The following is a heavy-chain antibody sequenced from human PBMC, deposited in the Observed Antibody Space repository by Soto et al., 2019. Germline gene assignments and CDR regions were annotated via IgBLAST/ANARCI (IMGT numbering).Heavy chain of an antibody. D-gene: IGHD6-19*01. J-gene: IGHJ5*02. V-gene: IGHV2-26*01. CDR3: ARRHLAVAVSPWFDP. Sequence: QVTLKESGSVLVKPTETLTLRCTVSGLSITDSEMGVSWIRQPPGQPLEWLAHIDSSGEKSYRTFLKSRLATSKDTSQCQIVLTMTNMDPADAATYYCARRHLAVAVSPWFDPWGQGIPVTVSS. CDR2: IDSSGEK. CDR1: GLSITDSEMG.